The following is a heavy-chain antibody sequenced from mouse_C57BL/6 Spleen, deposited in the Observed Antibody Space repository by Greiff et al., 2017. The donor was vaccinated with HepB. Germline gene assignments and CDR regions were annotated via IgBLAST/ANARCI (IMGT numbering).Heavy chain of an antibody. Sequence: DVKLQESGAELVKPGASVKLSCTASGFNIKDYYMHWVKQRPEQGLEWIGRIDPEDGETKYAPKFQGKATITADTSSNTAYLQLSSLTSEDAAVYYGARGDGCYWDAMDYWGQGTSVTVSS. J-gene: IGHJ4*01. CDR2: IDPEDGET. CDR1: GFNIKDYY. V-gene: IGHV14-2*01. D-gene: IGHD2-3*01. CDR3: ARGDGCYWDAMDY.